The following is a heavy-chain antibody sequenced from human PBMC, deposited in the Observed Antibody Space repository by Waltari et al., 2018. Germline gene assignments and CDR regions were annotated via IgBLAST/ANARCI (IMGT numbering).Heavy chain of an antibody. J-gene: IGHJ4*02. D-gene: IGHD3-10*02. V-gene: IGHV4-59*01. CDR2: VFYTGTT. Sequence: QVQLQESGPGLVRASETLSLTCTVSGGSIRNFHWSWIRQPPGKGLEWIGAVFYTGTTNYNPYLKSRLTISVDTSKNQFSLKLPSVSAADMAVYYCARMDNYVLQDWGQGTPVTVSS. CDR3: ARMDNYVLQD. CDR1: GGSIRNFH.